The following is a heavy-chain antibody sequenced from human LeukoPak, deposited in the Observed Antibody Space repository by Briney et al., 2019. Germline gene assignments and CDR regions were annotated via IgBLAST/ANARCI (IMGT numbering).Heavy chain of an antibody. Sequence: GASVKVSCKASGYTFTSYDINWVRQATGQGLEWMGWMNPNSGNTGYAQKFQGRVTMTRNTSISTAYMELSSLRSEDTAVYYCARGLMVSPTIVGAFDIWGQGTMVTVSS. CDR1: GYTFTSYD. CDR2: MNPNSGNT. V-gene: IGHV1-8*01. D-gene: IGHD2-15*01. CDR3: ARGLMVSPTIVGAFDI. J-gene: IGHJ3*02.